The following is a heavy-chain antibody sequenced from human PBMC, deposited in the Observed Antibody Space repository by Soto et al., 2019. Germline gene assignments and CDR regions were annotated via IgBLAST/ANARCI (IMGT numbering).Heavy chain of an antibody. CDR3: AKDRRKVVVAAPFDY. Sequence: QVQLVESGGGVVQPGRSLRLSCAASGFTFSSYGMHWVRQAPGKWLEWVAVISYDGSNKYYADSVKGRFTISRDNSKNTLYLQMNSLRAEDTAVYYCAKDRRKVVVAAPFDYWGQGTLVTVSS. V-gene: IGHV3-30*18. D-gene: IGHD2-15*01. J-gene: IGHJ4*02. CDR1: GFTFSSYG. CDR2: ISYDGSNK.